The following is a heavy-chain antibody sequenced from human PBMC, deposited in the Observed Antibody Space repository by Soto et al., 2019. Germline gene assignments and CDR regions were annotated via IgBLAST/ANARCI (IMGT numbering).Heavy chain of an antibody. CDR2: IYYSGST. Sequence: PSETLSLTCTVSGGSISSGDYYWSWIRQPPGKGLEWIGYIYYSGSTYYNPSLKSRVTISVDTSKNQFSLKLSSVTAADTAVYYCARMSRGYSYGPDYWGQGTLVTVSS. V-gene: IGHV4-30-4*01. J-gene: IGHJ4*02. D-gene: IGHD5-18*01. CDR1: GGSISSGDYY. CDR3: ARMSRGYSYGPDY.